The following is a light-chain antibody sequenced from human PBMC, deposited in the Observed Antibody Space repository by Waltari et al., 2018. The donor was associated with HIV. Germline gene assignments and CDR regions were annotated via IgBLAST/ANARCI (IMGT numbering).Light chain of an antibody. Sequence: QSVLTQPPSASGATGQRVSISCSGGSSNIGSGYDVHWYQQFPGRAPKVLIYANTNRPSGVPDRFSGSKSGYSASLVITGLQAEDDADYYCQSYDSSLSGWVFGGGTKLTVL. J-gene: IGLJ3*02. CDR1: SSNIGSGYD. V-gene: IGLV1-40*01. CDR2: ANT. CDR3: QSYDSSLSGWV.